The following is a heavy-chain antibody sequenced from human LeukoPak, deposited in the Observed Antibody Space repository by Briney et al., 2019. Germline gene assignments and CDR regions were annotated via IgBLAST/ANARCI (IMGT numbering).Heavy chain of an antibody. CDR2: MNPNSGNT. CDR1: GYTFTSYD. J-gene: IGHJ6*03. V-gene: IGHV1-8*01. D-gene: IGHD6-19*01. Sequence: ASVKVSCKASGYTFTSYDINWVRQATGQGLECMGWMNPNSGNTGYAQKFQGRVTMTRNTSISTAYMELSSLRSEDTAVYYCARGARSGWYSKGYYMDVWGKGTTVTVSS. CDR3: ARGARSGWYSKGYYMDV.